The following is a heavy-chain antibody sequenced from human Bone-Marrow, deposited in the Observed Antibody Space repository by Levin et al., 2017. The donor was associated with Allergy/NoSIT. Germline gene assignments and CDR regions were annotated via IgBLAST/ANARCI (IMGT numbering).Heavy chain of an antibody. J-gene: IGHJ6*02. D-gene: IGHD1-1*01. Sequence: SCAASGFSFRSHGMHWVRQAPGKGLEWVAVISYDGSNKYYADSVKGRFAISRDNSKNTLYLQMNSLRDEDTAVYYCAKVPWTRGAYYYYDMDVWGQGTTVTVSS. V-gene: IGHV3-30*18. CDR2: ISYDGSNK. CDR1: GFSFRSHG. CDR3: AKVPWTRGAYYYYDMDV.